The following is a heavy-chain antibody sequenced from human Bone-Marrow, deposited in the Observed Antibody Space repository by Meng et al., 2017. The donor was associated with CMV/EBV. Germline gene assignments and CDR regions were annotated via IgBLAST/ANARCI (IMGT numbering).Heavy chain of an antibody. V-gene: IGHV4-39*02. CDR2: IYYSGST. J-gene: IGHJ6*02. Sequence: SETLSLTCTVSGGSISSSTYYWGWIRQPPGKGLEWIGSIYYSGSTYYNPSLKSRVTISVDTSKNQFSLKLSSVTAADTAVYYCARDCVDTAMAINYYYYGMDVWGQGTTVTVSS. D-gene: IGHD5-18*01. CDR3: ARDCVDTAMAINYYYYGMDV. CDR1: GGSISSSTYY.